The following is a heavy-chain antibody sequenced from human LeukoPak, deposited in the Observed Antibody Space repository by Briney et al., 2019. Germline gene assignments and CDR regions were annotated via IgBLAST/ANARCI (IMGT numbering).Heavy chain of an antibody. Sequence: SVKVSCKASGYTFTSYAISWVRQAPGQGLEWMGRIIPILGIANYAQKFQGRVTITADKSTSTAYMELSSLRSEDTAVYYCARDRSSWYFSYYGMDVWGQGTTVTVSS. CDR1: GYTFTSYA. D-gene: IGHD6-13*01. V-gene: IGHV1-69*04. J-gene: IGHJ6*02. CDR2: IIPILGIA. CDR3: ARDRSSWYFSYYGMDV.